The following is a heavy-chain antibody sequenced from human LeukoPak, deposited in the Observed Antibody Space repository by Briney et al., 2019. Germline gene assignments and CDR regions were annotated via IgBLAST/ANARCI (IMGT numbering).Heavy chain of an antibody. J-gene: IGHJ5*02. Sequence: GASVKVSCKASGGTFSSYAISWVRQAPGQGLEWMGGIIPIFGTANYAQKFQGRVTITTDESTSTAYMELSSLRSEDTAVYYCVRGVAPPIIEWFDPWGQGTLVTVSS. V-gene: IGHV1-69*05. CDR2: IIPIFGTA. CDR1: GGTFSSYA. D-gene: IGHD2-15*01. CDR3: VRGVAPPIIEWFDP.